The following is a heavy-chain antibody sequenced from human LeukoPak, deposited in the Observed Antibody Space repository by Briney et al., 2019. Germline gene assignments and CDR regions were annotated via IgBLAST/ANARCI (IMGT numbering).Heavy chain of an antibody. CDR2: FDLEDGET. CDR3: AVTITFVGVSENRVATYFDY. J-gene: IGHJ4*02. CDR1: VYTLNELF. D-gene: IGHD3-16*01. Sequence: ASVKVSCKDSVYTLNELFLHWLRQAPGKGLEWMEGFDLEDGETNYEQKFQGRVTITEDTSTDPVYMELSSWSHEDTAVYYRAVTITFVGVSENRVATYFDYWGQGTLVTVSS. V-gene: IGHV1-24*01.